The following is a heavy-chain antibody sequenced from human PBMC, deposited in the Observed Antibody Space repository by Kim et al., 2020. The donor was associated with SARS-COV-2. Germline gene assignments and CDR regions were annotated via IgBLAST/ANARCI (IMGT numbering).Heavy chain of an antibody. J-gene: IGHJ4*02. V-gene: IGHV3-33*01. CDR3: ARDRNIGSSYLDS. Sequence: YANTVKGLFTTSRHNSKNTLYLQMNSLRAEDMAVYYCARDRNIGSSYLDSWGQGTLVTVSS. D-gene: IGHD1-1*01.